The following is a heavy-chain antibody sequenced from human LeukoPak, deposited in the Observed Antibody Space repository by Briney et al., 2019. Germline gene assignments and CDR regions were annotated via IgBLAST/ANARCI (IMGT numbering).Heavy chain of an antibody. J-gene: IGHJ4*02. Sequence: GGSLRLSCAASGFTFNDYNMNWVRQAPGKGLEWISYIQNTGNTIYYADSMRGRFTISRDNAKNSLYLQMNSLRDEDTALYYCARGTYSSGASYWGQGTLVTVSS. CDR1: GFTFNDYN. CDR3: ARGTYSSGASY. CDR2: IQNTGNTI. V-gene: IGHV3-48*02. D-gene: IGHD3-22*01.